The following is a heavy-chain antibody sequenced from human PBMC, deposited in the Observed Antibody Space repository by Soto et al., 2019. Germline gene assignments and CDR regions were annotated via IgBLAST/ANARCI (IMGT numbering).Heavy chain of an antibody. V-gene: IGHV3-30*18. CDR1: GFTFSSYG. J-gene: IGHJ4*02. Sequence: GGSLRLSCAASGFTFSSYGMHWVRQAPGKGLEWVAVILYDGTKKYYADSMKGRFTISRDNSKNTLYLQMNSLRAEDTAVYYCAKDRGALRWSEEHYYFDYWGQGTLVTVSS. CDR2: ILYDGTKK. D-gene: IGHD2-15*01. CDR3: AKDRGALRWSEEHYYFDY.